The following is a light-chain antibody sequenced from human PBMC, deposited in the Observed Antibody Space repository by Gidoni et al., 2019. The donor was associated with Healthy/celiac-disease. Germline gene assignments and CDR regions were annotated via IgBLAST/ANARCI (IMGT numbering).Light chain of an antibody. CDR3: QQSYSTLLFT. V-gene: IGKV1-39*01. CDR1: QSISSY. Sequence: DIQMTQSPSSLSASVGERVTITCRASQSISSYLNWYQQKPGKAPKRLIYAASSLQSGVPSRFSGSGSGTDFTLTISSLQPEDFATYYCQQSYSTLLFTFGPGTKVDIK. J-gene: IGKJ3*01. CDR2: AAS.